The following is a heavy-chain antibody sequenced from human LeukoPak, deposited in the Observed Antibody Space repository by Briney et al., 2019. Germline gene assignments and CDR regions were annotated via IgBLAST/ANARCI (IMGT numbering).Heavy chain of an antibody. CDR3: ASRGSSSWDNWFDP. D-gene: IGHD6-13*01. J-gene: IGHJ5*02. Sequence: GESLKISCKGSGYSFTSYWIGWVPQMPGKGLEWMGIIYPGDSNTRYSPSFQGQVTISADKSISTTYLQWSSLKASDTAMYYCASRGSSSWDNWFDPWGQGTLVTVSS. CDR1: GYSFTSYW. CDR2: IYPGDSNT. V-gene: IGHV5-51*01.